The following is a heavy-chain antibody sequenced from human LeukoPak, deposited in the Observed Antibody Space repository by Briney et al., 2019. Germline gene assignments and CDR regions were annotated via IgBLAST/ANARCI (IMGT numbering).Heavy chain of an antibody. D-gene: IGHD2-2*01. CDR2: ISVYTGHT. V-gene: IGHV1-18*01. CDR3: AVILPPVPK. CDR1: GYTFADYG. J-gene: IGHJ4*02. Sequence: ASVKVSCKASGYTFADYGLSWVRQAPGQGLEWMGRISVYTGHTNYAQGLQGRLTMTTDTSTSTAYMEMRSLRSDDTAVYYCAVILPPVPKWGQGTLVTVSS.